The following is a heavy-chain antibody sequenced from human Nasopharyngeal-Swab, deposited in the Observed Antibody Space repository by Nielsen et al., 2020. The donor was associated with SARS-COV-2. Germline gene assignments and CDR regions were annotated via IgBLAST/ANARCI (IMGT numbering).Heavy chain of an antibody. CDR2: ITMSGGTT. J-gene: IGHJ4*02. D-gene: IGHD6-13*01. V-gene: IGHV3-23*01. CDR3: AKFGHSSSWYGASVDY. CDR1: GFTFSGHA. Sequence: GESLKISSAASGFTFSGHAMTWVRQAPGKGLEWVSSITMSGGTTYYAGSVKGRFTISRDNSKNTLYLQMNSLRAEDTAVYYCAKFGHSSSWYGASVDYWGQGALVTVSS.